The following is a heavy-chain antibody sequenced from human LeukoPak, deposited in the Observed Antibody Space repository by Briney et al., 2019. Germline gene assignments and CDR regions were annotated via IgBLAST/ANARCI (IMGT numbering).Heavy chain of an antibody. CDR1: GFTVSSNY. Sequence: PGGSLRLSCAASGFTVSSNYMSWVRQAPGKGLEWVSVIYSGGSTYYADSVKGRFTISRDNSKNTLYLQMNSLRAEDTAAYYCAHSGWAYYYYGMDVWGQGTTVTVSS. CDR3: AHSGWAYYYYGMDV. D-gene: IGHD6-19*01. V-gene: IGHV3-66*01. CDR2: IYSGGST. J-gene: IGHJ6*02.